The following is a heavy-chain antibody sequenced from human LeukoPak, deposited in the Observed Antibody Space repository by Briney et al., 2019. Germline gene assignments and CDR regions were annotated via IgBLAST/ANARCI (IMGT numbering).Heavy chain of an antibody. Sequence: SETLSLTCTVSGGSISSYYWSWIRQPAGKGLEWIGRIYTSGSTNYNPSLKSRVTMSVDTSKNQFSLKLSSVTAADTAVYYCAACGSPRSTEDYYYMDVWGKGTTVTIS. V-gene: IGHV4-4*07. CDR3: AACGSPRSTEDYYYMDV. J-gene: IGHJ6*03. CDR2: IYTSGST. D-gene: IGHD3-16*01. CDR1: GGSISSYY.